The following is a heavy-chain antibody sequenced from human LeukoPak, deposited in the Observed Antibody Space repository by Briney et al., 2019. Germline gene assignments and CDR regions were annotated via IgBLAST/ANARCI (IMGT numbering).Heavy chain of an antibody. CDR3: ASGGLPVAGKGAHFDY. CDR1: GGFISRSSYF. V-gene: IGHV4-39*07. CDR2: VFYTGTT. D-gene: IGHD6-19*01. Sequence: SETLSLTCSVSGGFISRSSYFWGLIRQPPGKGLEWIGSVFYTGTTYHNPSLRSRVTISLDTSNNQFSLRLSSVTAADTAVYYCASGGLPVAGKGAHFDYWGQGTLVTVSS. J-gene: IGHJ4*02.